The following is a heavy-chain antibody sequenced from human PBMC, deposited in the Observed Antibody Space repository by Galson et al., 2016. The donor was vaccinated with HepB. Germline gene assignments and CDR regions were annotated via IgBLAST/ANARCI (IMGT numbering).Heavy chain of an antibody. Sequence: SLRLSCAASGISVSSYVMTWVRQAPGKGLEWVSAISGSGGSTYYAGSVKGRFTISTDNSKNTLYLQMNSLRAEDKALYYCTNYCGASSCYSGHVYWGQGTLVTVSS. CDR2: ISGSGGST. CDR1: GISVSSYV. J-gene: IGHJ4*02. V-gene: IGHV3-23*01. CDR3: TNYCGASSCYSGHVY. D-gene: IGHD2-15*01.